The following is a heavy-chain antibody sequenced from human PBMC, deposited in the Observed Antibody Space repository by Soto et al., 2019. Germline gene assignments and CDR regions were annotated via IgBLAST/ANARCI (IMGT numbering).Heavy chain of an antibody. J-gene: IGHJ4*02. CDR2: INHSGST. Sequence: PSETLSLACAVYGGSFSGYYWSWIRQPPGKGLEWIGEINHSGSTNYNPSLKSRVTISVDTSKNQFSLKLSSVTAADTAVYYCARGLSLLWFGERADFDYWGQGTLVTVSS. CDR1: GGSFSGYY. V-gene: IGHV4-34*01. D-gene: IGHD3-10*01. CDR3: ARGLSLLWFGERADFDY.